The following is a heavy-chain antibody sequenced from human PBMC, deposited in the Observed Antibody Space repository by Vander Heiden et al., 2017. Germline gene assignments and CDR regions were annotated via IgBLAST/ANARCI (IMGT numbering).Heavy chain of an antibody. CDR3: ARDLNY. J-gene: IGHJ4*02. CDR2: TENYGTS. CDR1: GFTVTTSY. Sequence: EMQLVESGGGLIQPGGSLRLPCAASGFTVTTSYMSWVRQAPGKGLEWVSVTENYGTSYYADSVKGRFAISRDSSKNTLYLQMNNLRGEDSAVYYCARDLNYWGQGTLVTVSS. V-gene: IGHV3-53*01.